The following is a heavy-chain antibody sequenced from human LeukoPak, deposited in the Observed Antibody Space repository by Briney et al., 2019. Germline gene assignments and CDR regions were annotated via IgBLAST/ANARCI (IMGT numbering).Heavy chain of an antibody. CDR1: GLTFSSYS. J-gene: IGHJ4*02. CDR3: ARGVSSSLYYFDY. Sequence: GGSLRLSCAASGLTFSSYSMNWVRQAPGKGLEWVSSISSSSSYIYYADSVKGRFTIPRDNAKNSLYLQMNSLRAEDTAVYYCARGVSSSLYYFDYWGQGTLVTVSS. V-gene: IGHV3-21*01. CDR2: ISSSSSYI. D-gene: IGHD6-13*01.